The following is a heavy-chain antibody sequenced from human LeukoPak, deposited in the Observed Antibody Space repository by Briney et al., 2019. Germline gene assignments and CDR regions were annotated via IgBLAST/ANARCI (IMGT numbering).Heavy chain of an antibody. Sequence: SQTLSLTCTVSGGSISSGGYSWSWISQHPGKGLEWIGYIYYSGSTYYNPSLKSRVTISVDTSKNQFSLKLSSVTAADTAVYYCARDRLTMVRGHHREVDAFDIWGQGTMVTVSS. CDR2: IYYSGST. CDR1: GGSISSGGYS. V-gene: IGHV4-31*03. D-gene: IGHD3-10*01. CDR3: ARDRLTMVRGHHREVDAFDI. J-gene: IGHJ3*02.